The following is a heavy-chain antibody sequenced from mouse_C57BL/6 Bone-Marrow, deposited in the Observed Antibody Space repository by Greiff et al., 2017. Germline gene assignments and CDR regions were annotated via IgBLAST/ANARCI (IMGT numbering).Heavy chain of an antibody. J-gene: IGHJ4*01. D-gene: IGHD3-2*02. V-gene: IGHV1-19*01. CDR2: INPYNGGT. Sequence: EVQLQQSGPVLVKPGASVKMSCKASGYTFTDYYMNWVKQSHGKSLEWIGVINPYNGGTSYNQKFKGKATLTVDKSSSTAYMELNSLTSEDSAVYYCAQLRLPYYAMDYWGQGTSVTVSS. CDR3: AQLRLPYYAMDY. CDR1: GYTFTDYY.